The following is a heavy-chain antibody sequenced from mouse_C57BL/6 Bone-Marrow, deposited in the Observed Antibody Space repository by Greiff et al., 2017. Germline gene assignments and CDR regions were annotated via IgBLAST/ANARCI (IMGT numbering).Heavy chain of an antibody. CDR1: GYTFTSYW. J-gene: IGHJ4*01. CDR2: IHPNSGST. Sequence: VQLQQPGAELVKPGASVKLSCKASGYTFTSYWMHWVKQRPGQGLEWIGMIHPNSGSTNYNEKFKSKATLTVDKSSSTAYMQLSSLTSEDSAVXYCAIYYGNPRAMDYEGQGTSVTVSS. V-gene: IGHV1-64*01. CDR3: AIYYGNPRAMDY. D-gene: IGHD2-1*01.